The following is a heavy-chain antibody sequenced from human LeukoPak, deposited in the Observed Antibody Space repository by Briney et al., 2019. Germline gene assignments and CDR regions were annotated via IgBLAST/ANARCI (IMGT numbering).Heavy chain of an antibody. D-gene: IGHD6-13*01. V-gene: IGHV4-59*01. J-gene: IGHJ4*02. CDR1: GGSISSYY. Sequence: SETLSLTCTVSGGSISSYYWSWIRQPPGKGLEWIGYIYYSGSTNYNPSLESRVTISVDTSKNQFSLKLSSVTAADTAVYYCAREGSSSSLDYWGQGTLVTVPS. CDR3: AREGSSSSLDY. CDR2: IYYSGST.